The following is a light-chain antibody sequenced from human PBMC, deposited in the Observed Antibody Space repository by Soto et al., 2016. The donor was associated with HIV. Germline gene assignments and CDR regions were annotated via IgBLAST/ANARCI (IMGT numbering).Light chain of an antibody. CDR1: QGISSY. J-gene: IGKJ1*01. V-gene: IGKV1-8*01. CDR2: AAS. Sequence: IQMTQSPSSLSASTGDRVTITCRASQGISSYLAWYQQKPGKAPKLLIYAASTLQSGVPSRFSGSGSGTDFTLTISCLQSEDFATYYCQQYYSYPRAFGQGTKVEIK. CDR3: QQYYSYPRA.